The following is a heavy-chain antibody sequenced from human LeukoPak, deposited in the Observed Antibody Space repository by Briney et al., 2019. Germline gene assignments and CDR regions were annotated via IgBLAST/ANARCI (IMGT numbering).Heavy chain of an antibody. V-gene: IGHV3-66*02. J-gene: IGHJ4*02. CDR3: ARAYGGYLDY. CDR2: IYSSGNT. Sequence: GGSLRLSRAASGFTVSSNYMSWVRQAPGKGLEWVSVIYSSGNTYYADSVKGRFTISRDNSKNTVYLQMNSLRGEDTAVYYCARAYGGYLDYWGQGTLVTVSS. CDR1: GFTVSSNY. D-gene: IGHD4-23*01.